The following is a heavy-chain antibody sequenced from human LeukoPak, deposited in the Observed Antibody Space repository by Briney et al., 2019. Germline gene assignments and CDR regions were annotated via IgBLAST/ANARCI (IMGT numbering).Heavy chain of an antibody. V-gene: IGHV1-3*01. J-gene: IGHJ2*01. CDR1: GYTFISYA. CDR3: ARETEQQLIYWYFDL. CDR2: INAGNGNT. Sequence: ASVKVSCKASGYTFISYAMHWVRQAPGQRLEWMGWINAGNGNTKYSQKFQGRVTITRDTSASTAYMELSSLRSEDTAVYYCARETEQQLIYWYFDLWGRGTLVTVSS. D-gene: IGHD6-13*01.